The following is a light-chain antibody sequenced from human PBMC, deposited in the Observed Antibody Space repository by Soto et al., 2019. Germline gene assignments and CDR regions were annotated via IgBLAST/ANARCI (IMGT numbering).Light chain of an antibody. J-gene: IGKJ5*01. CDR2: AAS. CDR1: QGIRSW. Sequence: DIQMTQSPSSVSASVGDRVTITCRASQGIRSWLAWYQQKPGTAPKLLIYAASTLQCGVPSRFSGSGSGTDISLTISSLQPDDFATYYCQQANSLPITFGQGTRLEIK. V-gene: IGKV1-12*01. CDR3: QQANSLPIT.